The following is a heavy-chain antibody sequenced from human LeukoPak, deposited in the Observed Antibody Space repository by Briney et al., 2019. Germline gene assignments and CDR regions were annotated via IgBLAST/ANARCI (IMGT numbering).Heavy chain of an antibody. Sequence: GASVKVSCKASGYTFTSYYMHWVRQAPGQGLEWMGIINPSGGSTSYAQKFQGRVTMTRDMSTSTVYMELSSLRSEDTAVYYCARGCRRSVRPKGYYYYYMDVWGKGTTVTVSS. CDR2: INPSGGST. CDR1: GYTFTSYY. J-gene: IGHJ6*03. CDR3: ARGCRRSVRPKGYYYYYMDV. D-gene: IGHD1-26*01. V-gene: IGHV1-46*01.